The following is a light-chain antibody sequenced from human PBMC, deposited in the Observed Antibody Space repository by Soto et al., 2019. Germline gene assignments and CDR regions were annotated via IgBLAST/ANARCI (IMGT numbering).Light chain of an antibody. J-gene: IGKJ1*01. Sequence: DIQMTYPRSSPSASLGDRVTITCRASQGISNYLAWYQQKPGQVPKLLIYAASTLQSGVPARFSGSGSGTDFTLTISSLQPEDVAIYYCQKYNRSPCTFGQGTKVDIK. V-gene: IGKV1-27*01. CDR2: AAS. CDR1: QGISNY. CDR3: QKYNRSPCT.